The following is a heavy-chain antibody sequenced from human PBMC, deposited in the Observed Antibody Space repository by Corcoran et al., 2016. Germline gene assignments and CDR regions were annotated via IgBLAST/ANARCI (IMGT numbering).Heavy chain of an antibody. D-gene: IGHD4-17*01. Sequence: QVQLQESGPGLVRTSKTLSRTCTVSGGSISNYYWSWIRPPPGKGLEWLGYVYYSGGTNYNPSLKSRVTIAVDTSKNQFSLGLSSVTAADTTVYYCARDRGDYDSYWYFDFWGRGTMVTVSS. CDR1: GGSISNYY. V-gene: IGHV4-59*01. CDR3: ARDRGDYDSYWYFDF. J-gene: IGHJ2*01. CDR2: VYYSGGT.